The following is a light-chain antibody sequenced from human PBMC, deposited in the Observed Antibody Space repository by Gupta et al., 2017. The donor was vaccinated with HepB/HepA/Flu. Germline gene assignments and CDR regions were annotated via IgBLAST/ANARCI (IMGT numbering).Light chain of an antibody. CDR1: SLRSYY. J-gene: IGLJ2*01. V-gene: IGLV3-19*01. Sequence: SELTQDPAVSVALGQTVRITCQGDSLRSYYTAWYQQRPGQAPLLVMYGENTRPSGIPDRFSGSTSGGTASLTITAAQATDEADYYCSARDSSGYHWVFGGGIKVTVL. CDR2: GEN. CDR3: SARDSSGYHWV.